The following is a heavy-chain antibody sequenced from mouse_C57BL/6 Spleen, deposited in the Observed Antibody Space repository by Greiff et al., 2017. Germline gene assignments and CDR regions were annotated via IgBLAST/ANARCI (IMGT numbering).Heavy chain of an antibody. CDR2: IDPNSGGT. D-gene: IGHD1-1*01. J-gene: IGHJ2*01. Sequence: QVQLKQPGAELVKPGASVKLSCKASGYTFTSYWMHWVKQRPGRGLEWIGRIDPNSGGTKYNEKFKSKATLTVDKPSSTAYMQLSSLTSEDSAVYYCARSDYYGSTYYCDYWGQGTTLTVSS. CDR3: ARSDYYGSTYYCDY. CDR1: GYTFTSYW. V-gene: IGHV1-72*01.